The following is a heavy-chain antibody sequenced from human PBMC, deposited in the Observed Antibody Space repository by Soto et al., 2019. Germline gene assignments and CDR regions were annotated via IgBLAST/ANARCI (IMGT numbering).Heavy chain of an antibody. CDR1: GYSFTTYG. CDR2: ISGYNGHT. V-gene: IGHV1-18*01. CDR3: AREGPAPYYYYGMDV. J-gene: IGHJ6*02. Sequence: QVQLVQSRGEVKKPGASVKVSCKTSGYSFTTYGISWVRQAPGQGLEWMGWISGYNGHTNYAQNLPGRVTMTTDTSTSTAYMERMSLRSDDTAVYYGAREGPAPYYYYGMDVWGQGSTVTGSS.